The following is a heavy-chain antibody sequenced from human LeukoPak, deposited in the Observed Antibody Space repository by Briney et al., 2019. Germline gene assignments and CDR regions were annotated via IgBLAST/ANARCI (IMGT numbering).Heavy chain of an antibody. J-gene: IGHJ4*02. CDR1: GGSISSGSYY. CDR3: ARDDPSGYDSFDY. Sequence: SETLSLTCTVSGGSISSGSYYWSWIRQPAGKGLEWIGRIYTSGSTNYNPSLKSRVTMSVDTSKNQFSLKLSSVTAADTAVYYCARDDPSGYDSFDYWGQGTLVTVSS. D-gene: IGHD5-12*01. V-gene: IGHV4-61*02. CDR2: IYTSGST.